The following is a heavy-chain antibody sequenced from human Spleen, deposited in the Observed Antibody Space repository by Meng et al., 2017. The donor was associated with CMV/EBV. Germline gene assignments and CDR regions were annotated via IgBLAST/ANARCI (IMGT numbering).Heavy chain of an antibody. Sequence: GGSLRLSCAASGFTFSNSDMNWVRQAPGKGLEWVSGVSWNGSRTHYADSVKGRFTISRENAKKSLYLQMNSLRAEDTALYYCARTYSSGYYFENGMDVWGQGTTVTVSS. CDR3: ARTYSSGYYFENGMDV. J-gene: IGHJ6*02. V-gene: IGHV3-19*01. CDR1: GFTFSNSD. CDR2: VSWNGSRT. D-gene: IGHD3-22*01.